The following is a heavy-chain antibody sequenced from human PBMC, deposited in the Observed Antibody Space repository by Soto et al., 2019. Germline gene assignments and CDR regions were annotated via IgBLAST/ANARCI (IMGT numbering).Heavy chain of an antibody. D-gene: IGHD6-13*01. CDR3: ASGAAGATWSFGD. CDR2: IYSGGST. CDR1: GFTVSSKY. V-gene: IGHV3-53*01. J-gene: IGHJ4*02. Sequence: EVQLVESGGGLIQPGGSLRLSCAASGFTVSSKYMSWVRQAPGKGLQWVSLIYSGGSTKYADSVKGRFTISRDDSKNTLYLQMNRLRAEDTAVYYCASGAAGATWSFGDWGQGTLVTVSS.